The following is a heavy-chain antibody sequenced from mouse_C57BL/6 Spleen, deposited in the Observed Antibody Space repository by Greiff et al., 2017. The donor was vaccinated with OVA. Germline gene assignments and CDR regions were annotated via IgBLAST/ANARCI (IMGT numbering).Heavy chain of an antibody. CDR1: GYTFTDYY. CDR3: ARYYYGSSYDYAMDY. CDR2: IYPGSGNT. D-gene: IGHD1-1*01. J-gene: IGHJ4*01. V-gene: IGHV1-76*01. Sequence: VMLVESGAELVRPGASVKLSCKASGYTFTDYYINWVKQRPGQGLEWIARIYPGSGNTYYNEKFKGKATLTAEKSSSTAYMQLSSLTSEDSAVYFCARYYYGSSYDYAMDYWGQGTSVTVSS.